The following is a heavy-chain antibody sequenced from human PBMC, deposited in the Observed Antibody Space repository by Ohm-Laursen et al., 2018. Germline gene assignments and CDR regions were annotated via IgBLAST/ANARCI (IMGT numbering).Heavy chain of an antibody. J-gene: IGHJ6*02. CDR2: IYYSGST. D-gene: IGHD2-15*01. V-gene: IGHV4-39*01. CDR3: ARHLPLPPPYHFYFYGMDV. CDR1: GDSINSFSYY. Sequence: PSQTLSLTCAASGDSINSFSYYWGWIRQPPGKGLEWVASIYYSGSTYYNPSLKSRFTMSVDTSKNQFSLKLSSVTAADTAVYYCARHLPLPPPYHFYFYGMDVWGQGTTVTVSS.